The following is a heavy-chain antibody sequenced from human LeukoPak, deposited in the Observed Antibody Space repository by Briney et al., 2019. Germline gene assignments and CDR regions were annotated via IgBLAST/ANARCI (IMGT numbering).Heavy chain of an antibody. CDR3: ARDQEGGYYSH. D-gene: IGHD3-22*01. J-gene: IGHJ4*02. CDR1: GGSNSSYY. Sequence: KSSETLSLTCTVSGGSNSSYYWSWIPQPPGKGLGWIGYIHYSGSTNYNPSLKSRVTMSVDTSKNQFSLNLSSVTAADTAVYYCARDQEGGYYSHWGRGTLVTVSS. CDR2: IHYSGST. V-gene: IGHV4-59*01.